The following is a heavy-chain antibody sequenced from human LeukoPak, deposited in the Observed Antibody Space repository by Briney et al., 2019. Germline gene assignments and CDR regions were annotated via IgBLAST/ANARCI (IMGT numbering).Heavy chain of an antibody. CDR2: INYSGNT. CDR3: ASFSWGSGSYNQEAIWSWFDP. Sequence: SETLSLTCTVSGSSISAYYWSWIRQPPGKGLEWIGYINYSGNTNYNPSLKSRVTTSVDTSKNQFSLKLSSVTAADTAVYYCASFSWGSGSYNQEAIWSWFDPWGQGTLVIVSS. D-gene: IGHD3-10*01. V-gene: IGHV4-59*08. J-gene: IGHJ5*02. CDR1: GSSISAYY.